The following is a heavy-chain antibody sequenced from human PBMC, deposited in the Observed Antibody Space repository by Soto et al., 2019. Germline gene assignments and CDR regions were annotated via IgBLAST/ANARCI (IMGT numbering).Heavy chain of an antibody. D-gene: IGHD1-26*01. CDR1: GFTFSSHW. Sequence: EVHLVESGGDLVQPGGSLRLSCVAYGFTFSSHWMTWVRQAPGKGLEWVANIKEDGSDIYYADSVKGRFTISRDNAKKSLYLQMNRLRAEDTAVYYCGRDSGTFHIDYWCQGTLVTVSS. V-gene: IGHV3-7*04. J-gene: IGHJ4*02. CDR3: GRDSGTFHIDY. CDR2: IKEDGSDI.